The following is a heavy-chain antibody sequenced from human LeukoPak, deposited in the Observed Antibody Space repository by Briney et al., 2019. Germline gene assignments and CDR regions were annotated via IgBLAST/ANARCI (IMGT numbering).Heavy chain of an antibody. CDR2: IYYSGST. V-gene: IGHV4-59*01. D-gene: IGHD1-14*01. J-gene: IGHJ6*02. CDR3: AREPDRGEYYYGMDV. Sequence: PSETLSLTCTVSGGSISSYYWSWIRQPPGKGLEWIGYIYYSGSTNYNPSLKSRVTTSVDTSKNQFSLKLSSVTAADTAVYYCAREPDRGEYYYGMDVWGQGTTVTVSS. CDR1: GGSISSYY.